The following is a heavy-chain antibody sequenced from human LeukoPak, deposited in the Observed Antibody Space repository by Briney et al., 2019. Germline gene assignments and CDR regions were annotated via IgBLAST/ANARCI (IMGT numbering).Heavy chain of an antibody. D-gene: IGHD2-2*01. Sequence: PSETLSLTCTVSGGSISSSTYYWGWIRQSPGKGLQWIGNIYYDGSTHYNPSLKSRLTLSVDTSKNQFSLKLSSVTAADTAVYYCARSGPPAAIKGGIDYWGQGTLVTVSS. J-gene: IGHJ4*02. CDR1: GGSISSSTYY. CDR3: ARSGPPAAIKGGIDY. CDR2: IYYDGST. V-gene: IGHV4-39*07.